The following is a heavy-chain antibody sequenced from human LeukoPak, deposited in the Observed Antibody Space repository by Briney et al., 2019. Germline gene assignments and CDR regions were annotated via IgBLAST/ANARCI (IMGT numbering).Heavy chain of an antibody. V-gene: IGHV1-2*02. CDR3: ATGEAVTGTGYFDP. D-gene: IGHD6-19*01. J-gene: IGHJ2*01. CDR2: INPNSGGT. CDR1: AYTFTGYY. Sequence: ASVKVSCKASAYTFTGYYMHWVRQAPGQGLEWMGWINPNSGGTNYAQKFQGRVTMTRDTSISTAYMELSRLRSEDTAVYYCATGEAVTGTGYFDPWGRGTLVTVSS.